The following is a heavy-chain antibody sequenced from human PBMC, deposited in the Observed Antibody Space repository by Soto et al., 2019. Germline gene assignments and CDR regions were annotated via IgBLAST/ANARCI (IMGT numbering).Heavy chain of an antibody. D-gene: IGHD3-10*01. CDR1: GGSFSSYT. J-gene: IGHJ4*01. V-gene: IGHV1-69*02. Sequence: GASVKVPCKAPGGSFSSYTISWVRQAPGQGLEWMGRIIPILGIANYAQKFQGRVTITADKSTSTAYMELSSLRSEDTAVYYCARVPWRGSRGPLDYWGHGTLVTVSS. CDR2: IIPILGIA. CDR3: ARVPWRGSRGPLDY.